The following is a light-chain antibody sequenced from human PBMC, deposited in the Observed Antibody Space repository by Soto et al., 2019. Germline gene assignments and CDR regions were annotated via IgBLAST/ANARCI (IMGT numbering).Light chain of an antibody. V-gene: IGKV2-30*01. CDR2: KVS. CDR1: QSLVSSDGNTY. CDR3: MQGTHWPRT. J-gene: IGKJ1*01. Sequence: DVVMTQSPLSLPVTLGQPASISCGSSQSLVSSDGNTYLNWFQERPGQSPRRLIYKVSNRDSGVPDRFSGSGSGTDFTLKISRVEAEDVGVYYCMQGTHWPRTFGQGT.